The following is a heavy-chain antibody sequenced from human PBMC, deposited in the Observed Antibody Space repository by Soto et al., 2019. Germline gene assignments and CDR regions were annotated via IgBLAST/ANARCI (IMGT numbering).Heavy chain of an antibody. CDR2: ISYDGSNK. V-gene: IGHV3-30*03. CDR3: ATSVRKLPLCFTSGDV. J-gene: IGHJ6*02. Sequence: QVQLVESGGGVVQPGRSLRLSCAASGVTFSSYGMHWVRQAPGKGLEWVAVISYDGSNKYYADSVKGRFTISRDNSKNTLYLQMNSLRADETAVYYCATSVRKLPLCFTSGDVWGQGTTVTVSS. D-gene: IGHD3-16*01. CDR1: GVTFSSYG.